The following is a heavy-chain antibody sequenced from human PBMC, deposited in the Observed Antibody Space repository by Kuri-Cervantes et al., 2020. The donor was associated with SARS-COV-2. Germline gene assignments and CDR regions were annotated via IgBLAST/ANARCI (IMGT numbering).Heavy chain of an antibody. CDR3: ARDLGVVVPAIDYGMDV. CDR1: GFSFSHYA. CDR2: ISFDGADI. D-gene: IGHD2-2*01. J-gene: IGHJ6*02. V-gene: IGHV3-30-3*01. Sequence: GESLKISCAASGFSFSHYAMHWVRQAPGTGLEWVAVISFDGADIHYADSVKGRFTISRDNSKNTLYLQMNSLRAEDTAVYYCARDLGVVVPAIDYGMDVWGQGTTVTVSS.